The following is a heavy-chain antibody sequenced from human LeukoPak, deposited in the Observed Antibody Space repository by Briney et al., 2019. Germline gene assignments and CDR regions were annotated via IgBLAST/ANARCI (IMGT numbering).Heavy chain of an antibody. D-gene: IGHD3-9*01. Sequence: PGGSLRLPCAASGFTFSTYNMNWVRQAPGKGLEWVSSITSGGGYTYYADSVKGRFTTSRDNAKNSLSLRLDSLRAEDTAVYYCARGHYDVLTSSYKWTPDYWGQGTLVTVSS. CDR3: ARGHYDVLTSSYKWTPDY. CDR2: ITSGGGYT. CDR1: GFTFSTYN. J-gene: IGHJ4*02. V-gene: IGHV3-21*06.